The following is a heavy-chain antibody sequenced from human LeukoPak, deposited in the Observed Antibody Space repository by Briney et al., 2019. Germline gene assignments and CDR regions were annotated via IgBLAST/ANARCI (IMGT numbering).Heavy chain of an antibody. D-gene: IGHD2-21*01. J-gene: IGHJ3*02. CDR2: ISNSGSTI. CDR3: ARDESGDNDAFDI. CDR1: GFTFSDYY. V-gene: IGHV3-11*04. Sequence: AGGSLRLSCAASGFTFSDYYMSWIRQAPGKGLEWVSYISNSGSTIYYADSVKGRFTISRDNAKNSLYLQMNSLRAEDTAVYYCARDESGDNDAFDIWGQGTMVTVSS.